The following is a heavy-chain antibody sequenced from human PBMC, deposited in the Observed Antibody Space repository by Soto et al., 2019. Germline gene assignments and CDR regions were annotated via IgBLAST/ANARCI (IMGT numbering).Heavy chain of an antibody. CDR1: GFSLSTGAVG. Sequence: GPTLVNPTQTLTLTCTFSGFSLSTGAVGVGWIRQPPGEALEWLALVYYNDKRYSPFLQSRVTITKDTSKNQVVLTMTNMDPVDTATYYCAHKGGGGAGMDVWGQGTTVTVSS. CDR2: VYYNDK. CDR3: AHKGGGGAGMDV. V-gene: IGHV2-5*01. J-gene: IGHJ6*02. D-gene: IGHD2-21*01.